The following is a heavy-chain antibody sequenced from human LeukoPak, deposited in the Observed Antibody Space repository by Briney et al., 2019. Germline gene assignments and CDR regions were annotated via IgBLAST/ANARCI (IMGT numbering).Heavy chain of an antibody. D-gene: IGHD5-18*01. J-gene: IGHJ5*02. CDR2: IIPILGIA. CDR3: ARDRSGYSYGGVLDWFDP. Sequence: SVKVSCKASGGTFSSYAISWVRQAPGQGLEWMGRIIPILGIANYAQKFQGRVTITADKSTSTAYMELSSLRSEDTAVYYCARDRSGYSYGGVLDWFDPWGQGTLVTVSS. V-gene: IGHV1-69*04. CDR1: GGTFSSYA.